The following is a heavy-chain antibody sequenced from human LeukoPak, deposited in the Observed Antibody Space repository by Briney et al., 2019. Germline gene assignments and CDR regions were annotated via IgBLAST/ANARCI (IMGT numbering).Heavy chain of an antibody. J-gene: IGHJ6*02. D-gene: IGHD1-26*01. CDR1: GFTFSSYA. Sequence: GGSLRLSCAGSGFTFSSYAMSWVRQAPGKGLEWVSTISGSGGAGTYYADSVKGRFTVSRDNSRNTLYLPMNSLRAEDTAVYYCVKDRGGSPFYGMDVWGQGTTVTVS. CDR3: VKDRGGSPFYGMDV. CDR2: ISGSGGAGT. V-gene: IGHV3-23*01.